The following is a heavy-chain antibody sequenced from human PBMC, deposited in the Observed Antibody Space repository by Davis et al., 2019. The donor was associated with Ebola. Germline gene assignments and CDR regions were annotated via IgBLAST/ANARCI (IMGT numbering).Heavy chain of an antibody. CDR2: VKSKTDGGTT. CDR1: GFTFTNAW. V-gene: IGHV3-15*01. D-gene: IGHD3-10*01. J-gene: IGHJ4*02. Sequence: PGESLKISCAASGFTFTNAWMSWVRQAPGKGLEWVGRVKSKTDGGTTDYAAPVKGRFTISRDDSKNTLYLQMNSLKTEDTGVYYCSTPFAGESPRFDYWGQGTLVTVSS. CDR3: STPFAGESPRFDY.